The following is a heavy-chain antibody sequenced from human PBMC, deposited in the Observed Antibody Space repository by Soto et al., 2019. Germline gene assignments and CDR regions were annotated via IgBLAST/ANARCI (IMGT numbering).Heavy chain of an antibody. CDR2: IYWDDDK. CDR3: VQSRCGGDCLQSYSSHSYYGLDV. Sequence: QITLKESGPTLVKPTQTLTLTCTFSGLSLSTTGVGVGWIRQPPGKALEWLALIYWDDDKRYIPSLKSRLTITKDTSKYQVVLTMTNMDPVDTATYYCVQSRCGGDCLQSYSSHSYYGLDVWGQGTTVTVSS. CDR1: GLSLSTTGVG. D-gene: IGHD2-21*02. V-gene: IGHV2-5*02. J-gene: IGHJ6*02.